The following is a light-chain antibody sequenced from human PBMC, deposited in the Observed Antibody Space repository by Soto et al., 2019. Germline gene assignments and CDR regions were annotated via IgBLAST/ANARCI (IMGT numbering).Light chain of an antibody. V-gene: IGKV1-5*01. CDR2: DAS. CDR3: QQYNSYSLCT. CDR1: QSISSW. J-gene: IGKJ2*02. Sequence: DIQMTQSPSTLSASVGDRVTITCRASQSISSWLAWYQQKPGKAPKLLIYDASRLESGVPSRFSGSGSGTEFTLTISSLQPDDFATYYCQQYNSYSLCTFGQGTKLEIK.